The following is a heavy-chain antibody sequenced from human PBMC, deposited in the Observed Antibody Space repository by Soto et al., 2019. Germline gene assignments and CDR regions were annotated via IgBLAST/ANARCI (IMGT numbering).Heavy chain of an antibody. CDR2: INAGNGNT. V-gene: IGHV1-3*01. CDR1: GYTFTSYA. Sequence: ASVKVSCKASGYTFTSYAMHWVRQAPGQRLEWMGWINAGNGNTKYSQKYQGRVTITRDTSASTAYMEMSSLRSEDTAVYYCASIGNCSSTSCYEGWFDPWGQGTLVTVSS. J-gene: IGHJ5*02. D-gene: IGHD2-2*01. CDR3: ASIGNCSSTSCYEGWFDP.